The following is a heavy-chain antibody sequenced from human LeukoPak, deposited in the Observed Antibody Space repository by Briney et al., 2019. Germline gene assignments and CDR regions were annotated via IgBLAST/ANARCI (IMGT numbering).Heavy chain of an antibody. Sequence: PGGSLRLSCAASGFTFSSYAMHWVRQAPGKGLEWVAVISYDGSNKYYADSVKGRFTISRDNSKNTLYLQMNSLRAEDTAVYYCAREWDIVAANGMDVWGQGTTDTVSS. CDR3: AREWDIVAANGMDV. D-gene: IGHD2-15*01. V-gene: IGHV3-30-3*01. CDR2: ISYDGSNK. J-gene: IGHJ6*02. CDR1: GFTFSSYA.